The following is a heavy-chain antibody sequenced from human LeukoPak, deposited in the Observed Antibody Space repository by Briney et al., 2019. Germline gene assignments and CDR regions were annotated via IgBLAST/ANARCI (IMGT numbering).Heavy chain of an antibody. V-gene: IGHV4-39*01. Sequence: TSETLSLTCTVSGGSISSSSYYWGWIRQPPGKGLEWIGSIYYSVITYYNPSLKSRVTISVDTSKNQFSLKLTSVIAADTAVFYCARHQGDYDQRRFGPWGQGTLVTVSS. J-gene: IGHJ5*02. CDR2: IYYSVIT. CDR3: ARHQGDYDQRRFGP. CDR1: GGSISSSSYY. D-gene: IGHD4-17*01.